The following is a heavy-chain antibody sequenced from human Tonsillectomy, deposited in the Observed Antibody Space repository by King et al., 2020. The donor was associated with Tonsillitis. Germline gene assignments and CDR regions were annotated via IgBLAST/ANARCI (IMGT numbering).Heavy chain of an antibody. D-gene: IGHD3-22*01. Sequence: VQLVESGGGLVQPGGSLRLSCAASGFTFSSYAMSWVRQAPGKGLEWVSAISGSGGSTYYADSVKGRFTISRDNSKNTLYLQMNSLRAEDTAVYYCAKSRDYYYDSSGYYWDYWGQGTLVTVSS. CDR3: AKSRDYYYDSSGYYWDY. V-gene: IGHV3-23*04. CDR1: GFTFSSYA. CDR2: ISGSGGST. J-gene: IGHJ4*02.